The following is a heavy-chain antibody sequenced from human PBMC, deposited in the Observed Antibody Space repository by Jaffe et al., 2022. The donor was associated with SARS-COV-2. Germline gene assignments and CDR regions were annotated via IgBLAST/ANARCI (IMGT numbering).Heavy chain of an antibody. J-gene: IGHJ6*02. V-gene: IGHV3-48*02. Sequence: EVQLVESGGGQVQPGGSLRLSCAAFGFTSSTFGMDWVRQAPGKGLEWVSYISRSSSTIYYADSVKGRFTISRDNAKNSLYLQMNSLRDVDTAVYYCARETHKGGMDVWGHGTTVIVSS. CDR1: GFTSSTFG. CDR3: ARETHKGGMDV. CDR2: ISRSSSTI.